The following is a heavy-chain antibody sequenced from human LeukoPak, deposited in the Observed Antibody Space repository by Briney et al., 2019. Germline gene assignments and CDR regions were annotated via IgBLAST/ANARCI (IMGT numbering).Heavy chain of an antibody. CDR3: ARNYGSGSYRY. D-gene: IGHD3-10*01. CDR2: INYSGST. V-gene: IGHV4-39*07. J-gene: IGHJ4*02. Sequence: SETLSLTCTVSGGSIGSNNYYWGWIRQPPGKGLEWIGNINYSGSTYYNPSLKSRVTISVDTSKDQFSLKLSSVTAADTAVYYCARNYGSGSYRYWGQGTLVTVSS. CDR1: GGSIGSNNYY.